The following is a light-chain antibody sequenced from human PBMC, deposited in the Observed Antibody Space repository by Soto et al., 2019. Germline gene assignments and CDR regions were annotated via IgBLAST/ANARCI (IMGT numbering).Light chain of an antibody. J-gene: IGKJ5*01. Sequence: IQLTQSPSSLSASVGDRVAISCRASQSITKSLSWYHQKPGKAPKLLIYDASTLHSGAPSRFSGSGSGTDFTLNISSLQPDDFGTYSCQQTSTPPITFGQGARLEIK. CDR2: DAS. CDR1: QSITKS. CDR3: QQTSTPPIT. V-gene: IGKV1-39*01.